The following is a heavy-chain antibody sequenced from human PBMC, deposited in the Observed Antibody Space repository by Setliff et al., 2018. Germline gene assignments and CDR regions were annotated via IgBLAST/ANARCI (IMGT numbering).Heavy chain of an antibody. CDR1: GDSISSGNW. CDR3: VRTDYSDGRYSMDV. V-gene: IGHV4-4*02. D-gene: IGHD6-19*01. J-gene: IGHJ6*03. Sequence: SETLSLTCAVSGDSISSGNWWSWVRQPPEKGLEWIGEINHSGNTNYNPSLKSRVTISVDKSTNQFSLKLNSVTAADTAVYYRVRTDYSDGRYSMDVWGKGTTVTVSS. CDR2: INHSGNT.